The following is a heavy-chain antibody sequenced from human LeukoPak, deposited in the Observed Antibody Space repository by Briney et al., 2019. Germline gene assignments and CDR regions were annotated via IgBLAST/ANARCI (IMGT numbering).Heavy chain of an antibody. Sequence: ASVKVSCKASGYTFTSYGISWVRQAPGQGREWMGWISAYNGKTNYAQKLQGRVTMTTDTSTSTAYMELRSLRSDDTAVYYCAREESGSSQSPFYYCGQGTLVTVSS. D-gene: IGHD1-26*01. CDR3: AREESGSSQSPFYY. CDR1: GYTFTSYG. J-gene: IGHJ4*02. CDR2: ISAYNGKT. V-gene: IGHV1-18*01.